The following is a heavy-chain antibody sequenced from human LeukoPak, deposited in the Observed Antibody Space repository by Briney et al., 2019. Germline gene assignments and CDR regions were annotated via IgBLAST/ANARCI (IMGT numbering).Heavy chain of an antibody. CDR2: NYYSGST. V-gene: IGHV4-61*08. J-gene: IGHJ5*02. Sequence: PSETLSLTCTVSGGSISSGDYNWSWIRQPPGKGLEWIGYNYYSGSTNYNPSLKSRVTISVDTSKNQFSLKLSSVTAADTAVYYCARGTGPRPWGQGTLVTVSS. CDR3: ARGTGPRP. D-gene: IGHD3/OR15-3a*01. CDR1: GGSISSGDYN.